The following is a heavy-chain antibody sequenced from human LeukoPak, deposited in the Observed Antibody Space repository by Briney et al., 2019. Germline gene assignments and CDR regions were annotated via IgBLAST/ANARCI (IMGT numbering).Heavy chain of an antibody. V-gene: IGHV1-8*01. Sequence: ASVKVSCKASGYTFTSYDINWVRQATGQGLEWMGWMNPNSGNTGYAQKFQGRVTMTRNTSISTAYMELSSLRSEDTAVYYCAREVVRGRSLYYYGMDVWGQGTTVTVSS. D-gene: IGHD3-10*01. CDR1: GYTFTSYD. CDR3: AREVVRGRSLYYYGMDV. J-gene: IGHJ6*02. CDR2: MNPNSGNT.